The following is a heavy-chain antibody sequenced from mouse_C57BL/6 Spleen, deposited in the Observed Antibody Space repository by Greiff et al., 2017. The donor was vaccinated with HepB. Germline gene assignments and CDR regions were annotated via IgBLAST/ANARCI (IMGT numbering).Heavy chain of an antibody. Sequence: VQVVESGAELVKPGASVKISCKASGYAFSSYWMNWVKQRPGKGLEWIGQIYPGDGDTNYNGKFKGKATLTADKSSSTAYMQLSSLTSEDSAVYFCATNYYGSSYNYAMDYWGQGTSVTVSS. J-gene: IGHJ4*01. CDR3: ATNYYGSSYNYAMDY. V-gene: IGHV1-80*01. CDR1: GYAFSSYW. CDR2: IYPGDGDT. D-gene: IGHD1-1*01.